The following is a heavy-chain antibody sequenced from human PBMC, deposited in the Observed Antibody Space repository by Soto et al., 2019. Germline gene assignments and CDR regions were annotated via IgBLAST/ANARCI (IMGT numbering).Heavy chain of an antibody. V-gene: IGHV3-23*01. CDR3: AKDREPLQIPLLQYGRLEDAFDI. CDR1: GFTFSSYA. CDR2: ISGSGGST. J-gene: IGHJ3*02. Sequence: GGSLRLSCAASGFTFSSYAMSWVRQAPGKGLEWVSAISGSGGSTYYADSVKGRFTISRDNSKNTLYLQMNSLRAEDTAVYYCAKDREPLQIPLLQYGRLEDAFDIWGQGTMVTVSS. D-gene: IGHD2-21*01.